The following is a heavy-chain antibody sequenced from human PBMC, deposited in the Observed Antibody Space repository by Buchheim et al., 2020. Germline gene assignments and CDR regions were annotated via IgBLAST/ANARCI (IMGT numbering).Heavy chain of an antibody. CDR1: GFTFSSYW. J-gene: IGHJ6*02. CDR2: IKQDGSEK. D-gene: IGHD6-19*01. Sequence: EVQLVESGGGLVQPGGSLRLSCAASGFTFSSYWMSWVRQAPGKGLEWVANIKQDGSEKYYVDSVKGRFTISRDNAKHSLYLQMNSLRAEDTAVYYCARDIAVAADYYYYGMDVWGQGTT. V-gene: IGHV3-7*01. CDR3: ARDIAVAADYYYYGMDV.